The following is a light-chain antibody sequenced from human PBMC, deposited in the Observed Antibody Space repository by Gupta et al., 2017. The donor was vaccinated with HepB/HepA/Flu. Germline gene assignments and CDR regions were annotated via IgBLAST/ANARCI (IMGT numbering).Light chain of an antibody. Sequence: PSSLSASVGDRVTITCRASESIRSCLNWYQRKAGGVPTLLIFATSGLQKGVPSRFSGSGSGTEFTLTISNLQPEDFATYYCQQNWTDSLTFGGGTKVEIK. CDR2: ATS. J-gene: IGKJ4*01. CDR3: QQNWTDSLT. CDR1: ESIRSC. V-gene: IGKV1-39*01.